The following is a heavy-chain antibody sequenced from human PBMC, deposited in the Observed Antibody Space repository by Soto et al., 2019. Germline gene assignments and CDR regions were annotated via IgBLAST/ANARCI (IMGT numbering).Heavy chain of an antibody. J-gene: IGHJ5*02. D-gene: IGHD3-3*01. CDR1: GFTFSSYA. V-gene: IGHV3-23*01. CDR2: ISGSGGST. Sequence: EVQLLESGGGLVQPGGSLRLSCAASGFTFSSYAMSWVRQAPGKGLEWVSAISGSGGSTYYADSVKGRFTISRDNSKNTLYLQMNSLRAEDTAVYYCAKLDYDFWCGYYTGGGWFDPWGQGTLVTVSS. CDR3: AKLDYDFWCGYYTGGGWFDP.